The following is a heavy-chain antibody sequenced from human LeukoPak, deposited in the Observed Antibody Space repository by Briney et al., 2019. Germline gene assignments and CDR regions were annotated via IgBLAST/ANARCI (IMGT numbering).Heavy chain of an antibody. CDR2: IKQDGSEK. D-gene: IGHD6-19*01. CDR1: GFTFSSYW. Sequence: GGSLRLSCEASGFTFSSYWMSWVRQAPGKGLEWVANIKQDGSEKYYVDSVKGRFTISRDNSKNTLYLQMNSLRAEDTAVYYCAREASSSGWCFIDYWGQGTLVTVSS. V-gene: IGHV3-7*03. CDR3: AREASSSGWCFIDY. J-gene: IGHJ4*02.